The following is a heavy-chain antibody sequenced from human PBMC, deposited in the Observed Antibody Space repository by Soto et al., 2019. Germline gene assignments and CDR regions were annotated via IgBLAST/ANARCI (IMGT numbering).Heavy chain of an antibody. CDR1: GFTFSSYA. J-gene: IGHJ4*02. D-gene: IGHD5-18*01. Sequence: ESGGGVVQPGRSLRLSCAASGFTFSSYAMHWVRQAPGKGLEWVAVISYDGSNKYYADSVKGRFTISRDNSKNTLYLQMNSLRAEDTAVYYCARAKNSYGYFDYWGQGTLVTVSS. CDR2: ISYDGSNK. V-gene: IGHV3-30-3*01. CDR3: ARAKNSYGYFDY.